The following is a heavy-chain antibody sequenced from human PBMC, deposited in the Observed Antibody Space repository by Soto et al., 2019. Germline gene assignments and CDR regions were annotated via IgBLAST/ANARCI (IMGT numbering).Heavy chain of an antibody. CDR3: ANIQMDNSGWYVWSLDS. Sequence: QVQLVQSGAAVKKPGSSVKVSCKASGDTFSSYSISWVRQAPGQGLEWMGRIIPIYGTANSAQKFQGRVTITADKSTSTAYMELSSLRSDDTAVYYCANIQMDNSGWYVWSLDSWGQGTLVTVSS. J-gene: IGHJ4*02. CDR2: IIPIYGTA. CDR1: GDTFSSYS. V-gene: IGHV1-69*06. D-gene: IGHD6-19*01.